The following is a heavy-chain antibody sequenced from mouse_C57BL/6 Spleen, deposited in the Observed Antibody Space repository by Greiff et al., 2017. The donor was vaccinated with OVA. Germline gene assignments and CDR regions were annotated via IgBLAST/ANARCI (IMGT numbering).Heavy chain of an antibody. Sequence: QVQLQQPGPELVKPGASVKLSCKASGYTFTSYWMHWVKQRPGQGLEWIGNINPSNGGTNYNEKFKSKATLTVDKSSSTAYMQLSSLTSEDSAVYYCARLHRSGLYYFDYWGQGTTLTVSS. CDR2: INPSNGGT. CDR3: ARLHRSGLYYFDY. J-gene: IGHJ2*01. D-gene: IGHD3-2*02. V-gene: IGHV1-53*01. CDR1: GYTFTSYW.